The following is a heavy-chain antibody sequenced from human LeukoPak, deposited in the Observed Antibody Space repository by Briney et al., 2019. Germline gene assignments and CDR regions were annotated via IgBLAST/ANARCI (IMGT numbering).Heavy chain of an antibody. CDR1: GGSIGSSSYY. CDR3: ARATAFFDI. J-gene: IGHJ3*02. V-gene: IGHV4-39*07. CDR2: IYYSGST. Sequence: SETLSLTCTVSGGSIGSSSYYWGWIRQLPGKGLEWIGSIYYSGSTNYNPSLKSRVTISVDTSKNQFSLKLTSVTAADTAVYYCARATAFFDIWGQGTMVTVSS.